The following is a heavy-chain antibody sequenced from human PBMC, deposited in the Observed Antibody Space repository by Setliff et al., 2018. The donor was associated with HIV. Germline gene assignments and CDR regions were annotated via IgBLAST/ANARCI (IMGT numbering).Heavy chain of an antibody. V-gene: IGHV1-69*06. CDR2: IIPIFGTA. J-gene: IGHJ4*02. Sequence: ASVKVSCKASGGTFTTYAISWVRQAPGQGLEWMGRIIPIFGTANYAQKFQGRVTITADKSTNTAYMELSSLRSEDTAVYYCARGEDIVVLPGAIPFDFWGQGTLVTVSS. CDR1: GGTFTTYA. CDR3: ARGEDIVVLPGAIPFDF. D-gene: IGHD2-2*02.